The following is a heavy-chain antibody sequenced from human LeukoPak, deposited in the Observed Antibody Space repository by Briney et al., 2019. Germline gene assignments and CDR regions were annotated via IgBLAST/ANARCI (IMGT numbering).Heavy chain of an antibody. Sequence: GESLKISCKGSGSSFTNYGISWVRQMPGKGLEWMGRNDPSDSYSNYGPSFQGHVTISADRSISTSYLQWRSLKASDTAMYYCARQLDYYDKRDYWGQGTLVTVAS. CDR1: GSSFTNYG. V-gene: IGHV5-10-1*01. J-gene: IGHJ4*02. CDR2: NDPSDSYS. CDR3: ARQLDYYDKRDY. D-gene: IGHD3-22*01.